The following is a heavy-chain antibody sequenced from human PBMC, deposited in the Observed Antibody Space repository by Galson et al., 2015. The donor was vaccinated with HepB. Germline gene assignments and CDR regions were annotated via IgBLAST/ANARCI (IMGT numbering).Heavy chain of an antibody. CDR1: GFTFSSYS. J-gene: IGHJ6*02. CDR2: ISSSSSTI. CDR3: ARDIELMITFGGVILEDYYYYGMDV. V-gene: IGHV3-48*01. D-gene: IGHD3-16*01. Sequence: SLRLSCAASGFTFSSYSMNWVRQAPGKGLEWVSYISSSSSTIYYADSVKGRFTISRDNAKNSLYLQMNSLRAEDTAVYYCARDIELMITFGGVILEDYYYYGMDVWGQGATVTVSS.